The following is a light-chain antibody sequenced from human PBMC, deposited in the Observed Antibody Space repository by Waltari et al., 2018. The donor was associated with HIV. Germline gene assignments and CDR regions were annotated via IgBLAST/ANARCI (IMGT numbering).Light chain of an antibody. CDR3: QQRSNWPLT. V-gene: IGKV3-11*01. CDR2: EAS. J-gene: IGKJ4*01. CDR1: QSVNRY. Sequence: ELVLTQSPATLSLSPGERATLSCRASQSVNRYLAWFQQKPGQAPRLLIYEASNRATGIPARFSGSGSGTDFTLTIASLEPEDFAIYYCQQRSNWPLTFGGGTKVEIK.